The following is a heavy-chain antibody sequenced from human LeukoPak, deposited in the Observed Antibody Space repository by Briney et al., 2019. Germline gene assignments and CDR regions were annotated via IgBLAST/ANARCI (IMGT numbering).Heavy chain of an antibody. J-gene: IGHJ6*03. CDR2: IYSDGSGT. D-gene: IGHD3-3*01. Sequence: GGSLRLSCAASGFTFSSYSMNWVRQAPGKGLVWVSRIYSDGSGTSYADSVKGRFTISRDNAKSTLYLHMNSLRAEDTSVYYCARETNFYRYMDVWGKGTTVTVSS. CDR1: GFTFSSYS. CDR3: ARETNFYRYMDV. V-gene: IGHV3-74*01.